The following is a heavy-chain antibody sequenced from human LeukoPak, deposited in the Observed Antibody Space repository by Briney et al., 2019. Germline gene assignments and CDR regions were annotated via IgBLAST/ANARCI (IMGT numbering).Heavy chain of an antibody. J-gene: IGHJ4*02. V-gene: IGHV3-21*01. CDR3: ARRDSSGYYYRFDY. CDR2: ISSSSSYI. D-gene: IGHD3-22*01. Sequence: PGGSLRLSCAASGFTFSSYSMNWVRQAPGKGLEWASSISSSSSYIYYADSVKGRFTISRDNAKNSLYLQMNSLRAEDTAVYYCARRDSSGYYYRFDYWGQGTLVTVSS. CDR1: GFTFSSYS.